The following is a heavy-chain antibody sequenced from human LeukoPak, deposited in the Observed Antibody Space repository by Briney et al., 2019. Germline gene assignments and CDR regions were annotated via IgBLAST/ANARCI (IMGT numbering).Heavy chain of an antibody. V-gene: IGHV3-23*01. CDR3: AQADSGSYPIDY. CDR2: ISGSGGST. D-gene: IGHD1-26*01. Sequence: GGSLRLSCAASGFTFSSYAMSWVGQARGKGLEGVSDISGSGGSTYYADSVKGRFTISRDNSKNTLYLQMNSLRAEDTAVYYCAQADSGSYPIDYWGQGTLVTVSS. CDR1: GFTFSSYA. J-gene: IGHJ4*02.